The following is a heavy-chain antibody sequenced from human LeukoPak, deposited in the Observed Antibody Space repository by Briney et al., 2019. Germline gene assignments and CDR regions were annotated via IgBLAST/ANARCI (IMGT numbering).Heavy chain of an antibody. CDR2: ISAYNGNT. J-gene: IGHJ3*02. D-gene: IGHD1-26*01. Sequence: ASVKVSCKASGYTFTSYGISWVRQAPGQGLEWMGWISAYNGNTNYAQKLQGRVTMTTDTSTSTAYMELRSLRSVDTAVYYCAREGSGSYSDDAFDIWGQGTMVTVSS. CDR3: AREGSGSYSDDAFDI. V-gene: IGHV1-18*01. CDR1: GYTFTSYG.